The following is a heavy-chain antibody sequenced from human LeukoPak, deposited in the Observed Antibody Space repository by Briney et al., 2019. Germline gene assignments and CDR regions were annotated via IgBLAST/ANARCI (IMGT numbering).Heavy chain of an antibody. CDR3: ARDSRFSYYYYYMDV. CDR1: GGSISSYY. D-gene: IGHD6-13*01. J-gene: IGHJ6*03. V-gene: IGHV4-4*07. Sequence: SETLSLTCTVSGGSISSYYWSWIRQPAGKGLEWIGRIYTSGSTNYNPSLKSRVTMSVDTSKNQFSLKLSSVTAADTAVYYCARDSRFSYYYYYMDVWGKGTTVTISS. CDR2: IYTSGST.